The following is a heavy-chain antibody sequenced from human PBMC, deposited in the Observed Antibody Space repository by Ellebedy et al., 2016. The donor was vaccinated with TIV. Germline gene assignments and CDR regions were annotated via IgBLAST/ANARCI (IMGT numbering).Heavy chain of an antibody. CDR3: AGASLYNRGDH. D-gene: IGHD1-1*01. CDR2: PYPDGRP. Sequence: GGSLRLSXAASGFSVRSNYVNWVRQAPGKGLEWVSIPYPDGRPFYAGSVKGRFTISRDNSKNTLSLQMDSLRVEDTAVYFCAGASLYNRGDHWGQGTLVTVSA. J-gene: IGHJ4*02. V-gene: IGHV3-53*01. CDR1: GFSVRSNY.